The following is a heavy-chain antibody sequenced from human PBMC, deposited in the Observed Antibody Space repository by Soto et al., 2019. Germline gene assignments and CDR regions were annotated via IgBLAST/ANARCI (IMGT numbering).Heavy chain of an antibody. CDR3: AALRASDGSDYSGFRYGMGV. J-gene: IGHJ6*01. Sequence: EVQLVESGGGLVQPGRSLRLSCAASGFTFDDYAMHWVRQVPGKGLQWVSGLSWNGVTIGYAASVKGRVTISRDNAKKSLYLQMNGLRPDDTALYSCAALRASDGSDYSGFRYGMGVWGLGPRVAVSS. D-gene: IGHD3-22*01. CDR2: LSWNGVTI. V-gene: IGHV3-9*01. CDR1: GFTFDDYA.